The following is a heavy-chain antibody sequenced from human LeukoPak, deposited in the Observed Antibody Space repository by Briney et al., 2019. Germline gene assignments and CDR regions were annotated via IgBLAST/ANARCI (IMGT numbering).Heavy chain of an antibody. Sequence: ASVKVSCKASGYTSTGYYMHWVRQAPGHGLEWMGWINPNSGGTNYAQKFQGRVNMTRDTSISTAYMELSRLRSDDTAVYYCASTGVVPAAPYYFDYWGQGTLVTVSS. CDR2: INPNSGGT. CDR3: ASTGVVPAAPYYFDY. D-gene: IGHD2-2*01. J-gene: IGHJ4*02. V-gene: IGHV1-2*02. CDR1: GYTSTGYY.